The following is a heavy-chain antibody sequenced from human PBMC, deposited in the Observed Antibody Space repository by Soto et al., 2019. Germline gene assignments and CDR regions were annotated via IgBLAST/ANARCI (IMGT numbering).Heavy chain of an antibody. CDR3: ALNDYGYYARYNWFDP. Sequence: QVQLVQSGAEVKKPGSSVKVSCKASGGTFSSYAISWVRQAPGQGLEWMGGIIPIFGTANYTQKFQGRVTITADKSTRTGYMDLSSLRSEDTAVYYCALNDYGYYARYNWFDPWGQGTLVTVSS. D-gene: IGHD4-17*01. V-gene: IGHV1-69*06. J-gene: IGHJ5*02. CDR2: IIPIFGTA. CDR1: GGTFSSYA.